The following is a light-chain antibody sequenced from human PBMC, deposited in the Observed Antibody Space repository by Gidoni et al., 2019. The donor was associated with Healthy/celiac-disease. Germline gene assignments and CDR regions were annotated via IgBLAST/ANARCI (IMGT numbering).Light chain of an antibody. CDR1: RSVSSW. CDR2: KAS. J-gene: IGKJ1*01. V-gene: IGKV1-5*03. CDR3: EQYNSYSQT. Sequence: DIQMSQSPSTLSASVGDRVTITCRARRSVSSWLAWFQQKPGKAPKLLIYKASSVESGVPSGFSGSGSGTEFTLTISSLQPDDFATYYCEQYNSYSQTFGQGTKVEIK.